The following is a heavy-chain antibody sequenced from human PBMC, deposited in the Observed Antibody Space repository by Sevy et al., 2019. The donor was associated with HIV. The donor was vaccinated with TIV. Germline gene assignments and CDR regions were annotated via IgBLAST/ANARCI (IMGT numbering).Heavy chain of an antibody. J-gene: IGHJ4*02. D-gene: IGHD2-21*02. CDR3: TREGDYCGGDCYPAGADY. CDR1: GFTFGDYA. V-gene: IGHV3-49*03. Sequence: GGSLRLSCTASGFTFGDYAMSWFRQAPGKGLEWVGFIRSKAYGGTTEYAGSVKGRFTISRDDSKSIAYMQMNSLKTQETAVYYCTREGDYCGGDCYPAGADYWGQGTLVTVSS. CDR2: IRSKAYGGTT.